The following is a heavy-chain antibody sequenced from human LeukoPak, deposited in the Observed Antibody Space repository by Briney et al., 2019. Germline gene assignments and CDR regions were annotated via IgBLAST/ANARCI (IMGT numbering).Heavy chain of an antibody. J-gene: IGHJ4*02. D-gene: IGHD6-13*01. CDR1: GCTFSSYA. Sequence: SVKVSCKASGCTFSSYAISWVRQAPGQGLEWMGGIIPIFGTANYAQKFQGRVTITADESTSTAYMELSSLRSEDTAVYYCARSIAAAGLPFDYWGQGTLVTVSS. CDR2: IIPIFGTA. CDR3: ARSIAAAGLPFDY. V-gene: IGHV1-69*01.